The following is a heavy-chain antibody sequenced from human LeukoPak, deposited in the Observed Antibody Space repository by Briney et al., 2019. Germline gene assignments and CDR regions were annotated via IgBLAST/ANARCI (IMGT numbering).Heavy chain of an antibody. CDR1: GYTFTSYY. Sequence: ASVKVSCEASGYTFTSYYMHWVRQAPGQGLEWMGIINPSGGSTSYAQKFQGRVTMTRDMSTSTVYMELSSLRSEDTAVYYCARDLTGTTTPFDYWGQGTLVTVSS. J-gene: IGHJ4*02. CDR2: INPSGGST. CDR3: ARDLTGTTTPFDY. V-gene: IGHV1-46*01. D-gene: IGHD1-20*01.